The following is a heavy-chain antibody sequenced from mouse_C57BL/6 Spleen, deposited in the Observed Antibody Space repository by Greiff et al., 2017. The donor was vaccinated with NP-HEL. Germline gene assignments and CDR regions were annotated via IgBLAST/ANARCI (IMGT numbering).Heavy chain of an antibody. CDR3: TRPCYGSRGGFAY. Sequence: EVKLQQSGTVLARPGASVKMSCKTSGYTFTSYWMHWVKQRPGQGLEWIGAIYPGNSDTSYKQKFKGKAKLTAVTSASTAYMELSSLTNEDSAVYYCTRPCYGSRGGFAYWGQGTLVTVSA. D-gene: IGHD1-1*01. J-gene: IGHJ3*01. V-gene: IGHV1-5*01. CDR2: IYPGNSDT. CDR1: GYTFTSYW.